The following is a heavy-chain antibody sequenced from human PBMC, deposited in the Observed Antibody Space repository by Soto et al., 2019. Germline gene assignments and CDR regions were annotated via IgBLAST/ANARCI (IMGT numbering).Heavy chain of an antibody. V-gene: IGHV1-69*01. D-gene: IGHD2-15*01. Sequence: QVQLVQSGAEVKKPGSSVKVSCKASGGTFSSYAISWVRQAPGQGLEWMGGIIPIFGTANYAQKFQGRVTMTADESTSTAYMELSSLRSEDTAVYYCARGGAGYCSGGSCYLGDYWGQGTLVTVSS. J-gene: IGHJ4*02. CDR2: IIPIFGTA. CDR1: GGTFSSYA. CDR3: ARGGAGYCSGGSCYLGDY.